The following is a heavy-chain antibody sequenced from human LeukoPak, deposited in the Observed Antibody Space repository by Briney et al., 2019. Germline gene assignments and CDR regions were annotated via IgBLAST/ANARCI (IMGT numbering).Heavy chain of an antibody. Sequence: SVKVSCKASGYTFTGYYMHWVRQAPGQGLEWMGWINPNSGGTNYAQKFQGRVTMTRDTSISTAYMELSRLRSDDTAVYYCARASFWESPINWFAPWGQGTLVTVSS. CDR3: ARASFWESPINWFAP. V-gene: IGHV1-2*02. CDR2: INPNSGGT. D-gene: IGHD3-16*01. J-gene: IGHJ5*02. CDR1: GYTFTGYY.